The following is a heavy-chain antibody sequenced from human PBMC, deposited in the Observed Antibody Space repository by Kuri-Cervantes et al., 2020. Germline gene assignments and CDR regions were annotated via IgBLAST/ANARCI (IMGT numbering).Heavy chain of an antibody. V-gene: IGHV3-23*01. Sequence: GESLKISCVGAGFTFGNFAMTWVRQAPGKGLEWVSAIIGTGGATFSADSVKGRFTISRDNSKSTLYLQMNSLRAEDTSVYYCANSLSTVTAWSGTFDIWGQGTMVTVSS. J-gene: IGHJ3*02. D-gene: IGHD4-17*01. CDR2: IIGTGGAT. CDR3: ANSLSTVTAWSGTFDI. CDR1: GFTFGNFA.